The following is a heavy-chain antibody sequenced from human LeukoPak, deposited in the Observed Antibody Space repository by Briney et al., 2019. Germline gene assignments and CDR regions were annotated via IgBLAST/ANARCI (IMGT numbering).Heavy chain of an antibody. CDR3: ARRAYSTAYWKHFDS. CDR1: GGSFSGYY. V-gene: IGHV4-34*01. CDR2: INHSGST. J-gene: IGHJ4*02. Sequence: SETLSLTCAVYGGSFSGYYWSWIRQPPGKGLEWIGEINHSGSTNYNPSLKSRVTISVDTSKNQFSLKLSSVTAADTAVYFCARRAYSTAYWKHFDSWGQGTLVTVSS. D-gene: IGHD1-1*01.